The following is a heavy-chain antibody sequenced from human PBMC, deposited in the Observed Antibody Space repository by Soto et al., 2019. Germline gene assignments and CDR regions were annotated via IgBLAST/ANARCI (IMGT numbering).Heavy chain of an antibody. Sequence: EVQLLESGGGLVQPGGSLRVSCAASGFTFDDYTMHWVRQAPGKGLEWVSLISWDGGSTYYADSVKGRFTISRDNSKNSLYLQMNSLRTEDTALYYCAKDQGYYDSSGYFDYWGQGTLVTVSS. CDR3: AKDQGYYDSSGYFDY. CDR1: GFTFDDYT. CDR2: ISWDGGST. J-gene: IGHJ4*02. D-gene: IGHD3-22*01. V-gene: IGHV3-43*01.